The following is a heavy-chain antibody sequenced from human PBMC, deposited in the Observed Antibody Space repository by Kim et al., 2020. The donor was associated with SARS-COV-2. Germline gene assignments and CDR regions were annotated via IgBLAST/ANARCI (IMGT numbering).Heavy chain of an antibody. J-gene: IGHJ4*02. CDR3: ATVGCYPAWYFDY. CDR1: GFAFSSYA. CDR2: IRGSGGST. Sequence: GGSLRLSCAASGFAFSSYAMSWVRQAPGKGLEWVSAIRGSGGSTLYADSVKGRFTISRDNSKNTLYLQMSSLRAEDTAVYYCATVGCYPAWYFDYWGKGTLVTVST. D-gene: IGHD2-15*01. V-gene: IGHV3-23*01.